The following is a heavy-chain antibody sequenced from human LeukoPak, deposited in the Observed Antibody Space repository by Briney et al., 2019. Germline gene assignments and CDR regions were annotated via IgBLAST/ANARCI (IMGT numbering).Heavy chain of an antibody. CDR3: AKESAIGYFDY. D-gene: IGHD2-2*02. Sequence: GGSLRLSCAASGFTFDDYAMHWVRQAPGKGPEWVSGISWNSGSIGYADSVKGRFTISRDNAKNSLYLQMNSLRAEDMALYYCAKESAIGYFDYWGQGTLVTVSS. J-gene: IGHJ4*02. CDR1: GFTFDDYA. CDR2: ISWNSGSI. V-gene: IGHV3-9*03.